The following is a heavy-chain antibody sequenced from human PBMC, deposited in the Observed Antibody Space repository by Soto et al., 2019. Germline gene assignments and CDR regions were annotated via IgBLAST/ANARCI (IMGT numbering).Heavy chain of an antibody. CDR2: IYYSGST. V-gene: IGHV4-59*08. J-gene: IGHJ4*02. Sequence: KASETLSLTCTVSGGSISSYYWSWIRQPPGKGLEWIGYIYYSGSTNYNPSLKSRVTISVDTSKNQFSLKLSSVTAADTAVYYCVRLRFLEWLIDYWCQGTLVTVS. CDR1: GGSISSYY. D-gene: IGHD3-3*01. CDR3: VRLRFLEWLIDY.